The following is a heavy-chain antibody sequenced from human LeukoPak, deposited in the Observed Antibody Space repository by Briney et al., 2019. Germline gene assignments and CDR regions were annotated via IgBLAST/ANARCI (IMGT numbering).Heavy chain of an antibody. V-gene: IGHV3-30-3*01. CDR3: ARVLHFDWLLYH. CDR1: GFTFSSYA. CDR2: ISYDGSNK. Sequence: AGGSLRLSCAASGFTFSSYAMHWVRQAPGKGLEWVAVISYDGSNKYYADSVKGRFTISRDNSKNTLYLQMNSLRAEDTAVYYCARVLHFDWLLYHWGQGTLVTVSS. D-gene: IGHD3-9*01. J-gene: IGHJ5*02.